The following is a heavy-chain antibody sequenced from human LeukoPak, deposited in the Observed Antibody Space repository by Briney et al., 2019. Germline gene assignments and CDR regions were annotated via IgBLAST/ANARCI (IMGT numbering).Heavy chain of an antibody. J-gene: IGHJ4*02. CDR3: ARAGYSYSTGYYFDY. D-gene: IGHD5-18*01. V-gene: IGHV4-59*01. Sequence: SETLSLTCTVSGGSISSYYWSWIRLPPGKGLEWLGYIYYTGATYYNPSLKSRVTISLDTSKNQFSLKLSSVTAADAAVYYCARAGYSYSTGYYFDYWGQGALVTVSS. CDR2: IYYTGAT. CDR1: GGSISSYY.